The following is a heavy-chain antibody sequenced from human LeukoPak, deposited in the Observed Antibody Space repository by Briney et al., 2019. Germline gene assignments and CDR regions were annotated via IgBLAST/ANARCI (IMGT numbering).Heavy chain of an antibody. J-gene: IGHJ4*02. Sequence: GGSLRLSCAASGFTVSSNYMSWVRQAPGKGLEWVSVIYSGGSTYYADSVKGRFTISRDNSKNTLYLQMNSLRAEDTAVYYCARDPTIFGVVIVPDYWGQGTLVTVSS. CDR1: GFTVSSNY. CDR3: ARDPTIFGVVIVPDY. CDR2: IYSGGST. D-gene: IGHD3-3*01. V-gene: IGHV3-53*01.